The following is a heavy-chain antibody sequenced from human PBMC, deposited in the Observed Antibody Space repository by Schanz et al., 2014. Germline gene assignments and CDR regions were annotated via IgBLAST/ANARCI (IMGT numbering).Heavy chain of an antibody. V-gene: IGHV1-18*01. D-gene: IGHD3-10*01. CDR2: INAHTGNT. J-gene: IGHJ3*02. Sequence: QLMQSGSEVRKPGASVKVSCKASGYIFGSHGMTWVRQAPGQGPELMGWINAHTGNTQYAQKFQGRVNMARDTVTTPVHLELTKLRTDDTAIYYCARVHIATYHYNRPGAFDIWGQGTRVTASS. CDR1: GYIFGSHG. CDR3: ARVHIATYHYNRPGAFDI.